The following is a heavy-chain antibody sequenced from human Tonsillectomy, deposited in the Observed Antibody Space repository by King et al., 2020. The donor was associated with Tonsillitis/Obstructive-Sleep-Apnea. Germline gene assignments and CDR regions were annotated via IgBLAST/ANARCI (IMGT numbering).Heavy chain of an antibody. CDR2: IKHSGST. Sequence: VQLQQWGAGLLKPSETLSLTCAVYGGSFNAYYWSWIRQPQGKGLEWIGEIKHSGSTNYNPSLKSRVTISVDTSKNQFSLNLSSETAAETAVYYCARVDYGGNSRIWGKGTLDTVSS. CDR3: ARVDYGGNSRI. CDR1: GGSFNAYY. J-gene: IGHJ4*02. D-gene: IGHD4-23*01. V-gene: IGHV4-34*01.